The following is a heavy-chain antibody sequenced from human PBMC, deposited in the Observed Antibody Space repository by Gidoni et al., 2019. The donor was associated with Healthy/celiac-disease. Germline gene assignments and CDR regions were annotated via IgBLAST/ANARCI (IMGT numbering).Heavy chain of an antibody. J-gene: IGHJ6*03. D-gene: IGHD2-8*02. V-gene: IGHV2-70*01. CDR1: GFSLSTSGMC. CDR2: IDWDDDK. CDR3: ARTLTVNGYYYMDV. Sequence: QVTLRESGPALVIPTQTLTLTCTLSGFSLSTSGMCVSWIRQPPGKALEWLALIDWDDDKYYSTSLKTRLTISKDTSKNQVVLTMTNMDPVDTATYYCARTLTVNGYYYMDVWGKGTTVTVSS.